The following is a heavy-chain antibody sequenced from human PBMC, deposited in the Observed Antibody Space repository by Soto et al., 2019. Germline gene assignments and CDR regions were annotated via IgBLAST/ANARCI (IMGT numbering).Heavy chain of an antibody. V-gene: IGHV4-34*01. Sequence: PSETLSLTCAVYGGSFSGYYWSWIRQPPGKGLEWIGEINHSGSTNYNPSLKSRVTISVDTSKNQFSLKLSSVTAADTAVYYCVRGLIVVVPAAIAFDYWGQGTLVTVSS. J-gene: IGHJ4*02. CDR1: GGSFSGYY. D-gene: IGHD2-2*01. CDR3: VRGLIVVVPAAIAFDY. CDR2: INHSGST.